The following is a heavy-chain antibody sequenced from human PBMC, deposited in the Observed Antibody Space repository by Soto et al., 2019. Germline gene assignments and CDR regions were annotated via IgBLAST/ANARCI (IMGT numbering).Heavy chain of an antibody. CDR2: ISGSGGST. CDR3: ALRKTGSYFDY. CDR1: GFTFSTYA. D-gene: IGHD1-26*01. Sequence: GGSLRLSCEGSGFTFSTYAMSWVRQAPGKGLEWVSAISGSGGSTYYTDSVKGRFTISRDNSKNTLYLQMNTLRAEDTALYYCALRKTGSYFDYWGPRSLVTVSS. J-gene: IGHJ4*02. V-gene: IGHV3-23*01.